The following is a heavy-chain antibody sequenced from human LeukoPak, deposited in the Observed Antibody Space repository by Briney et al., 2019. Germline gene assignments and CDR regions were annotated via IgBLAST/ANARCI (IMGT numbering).Heavy chain of an antibody. D-gene: IGHD3-9*01. CDR1: GDSFSNNSAS. CDR3: ARWLTT. V-gene: IGHV6-1*01. Sequence: SQTLSLTCVLSGDSFSNNSASWNWVRQSPSRGLEWLGRTYYRSRWYKDYAVSVKSRITINPDTSKNQFSLQLNSVTPEDTAVYYCARWLTTWGQGTLVTVSS. J-gene: IGHJ5*02. CDR2: TYYRSRWYK.